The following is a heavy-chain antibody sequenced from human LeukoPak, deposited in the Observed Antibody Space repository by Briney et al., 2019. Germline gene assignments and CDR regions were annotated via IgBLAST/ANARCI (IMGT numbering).Heavy chain of an antibody. CDR3: ARGVGYCSGGRCYNWFDS. J-gene: IGHJ5*01. Sequence: GVSLRLSCAASGFTLNIFSMNWVGQATVKGRGWLAYIASSGDGAIFYRDSLKGRFTVSRDNVKNSLYLQMDSLRDEDTAVYYCARGVGYCSGGRCYNWFDSWGQGTLVTVSS. V-gene: IGHV3-48*02. CDR2: IASSGDGAI. D-gene: IGHD2-15*01. CDR1: GFTLNIFS.